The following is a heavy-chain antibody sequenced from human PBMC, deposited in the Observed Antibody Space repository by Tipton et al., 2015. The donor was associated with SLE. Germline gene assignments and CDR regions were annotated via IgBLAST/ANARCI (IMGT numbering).Heavy chain of an antibody. CDR3: ARESRWNYYYYYMDV. CDR2: IYHSGST. CDR1: GYSISSGYY. V-gene: IGHV4-38-2*02. Sequence: TLSLTCAVSGYSISSGYYWGWIRQPPGKGLEWIGSIYHSGSTYYNPSLKSRVTISVDTPKNLFSLKLSSVTAADTAVYYCARESRWNYYYYYMDVWGKGTTVTVSS. D-gene: IGHD2-15*01. J-gene: IGHJ6*03.